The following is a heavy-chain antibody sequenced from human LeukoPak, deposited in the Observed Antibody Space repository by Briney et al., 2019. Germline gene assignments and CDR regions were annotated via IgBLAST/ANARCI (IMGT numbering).Heavy chain of an antibody. D-gene: IGHD3-9*01. CDR3: ARGPYNDILTGYFFDY. Sequence: GGSLRLSCAASGVTFCSYSMNWVRQAPGKGLEWVSSISSSSSYIYYADSLKGRFTISRDNAKNSLYLQMNSLRAEDTAVYYCARGPYNDILTGYFFDYWGQGTLVTVSS. CDR2: ISSSSSYI. CDR1: GVTFCSYS. V-gene: IGHV3-21*01. J-gene: IGHJ4*02.